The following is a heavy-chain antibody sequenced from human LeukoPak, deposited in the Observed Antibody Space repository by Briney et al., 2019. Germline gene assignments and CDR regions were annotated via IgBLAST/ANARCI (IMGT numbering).Heavy chain of an antibody. CDR3: ARHWEAVAGIDY. V-gene: IGHV4-59*08. CDR2: IYSSGSA. CDR1: GSSINNNF. Sequence: KSSETLSLTCTVSGSSINNNFWTWIRQPPGKGLEWIGYIYSSGSANYNPSLKSRVIISGDTSKNQISLKLTSVTAADTAVYFCARHWEAVAGIDYWGQGTLVTVSS. J-gene: IGHJ4*02. D-gene: IGHD6-19*01.